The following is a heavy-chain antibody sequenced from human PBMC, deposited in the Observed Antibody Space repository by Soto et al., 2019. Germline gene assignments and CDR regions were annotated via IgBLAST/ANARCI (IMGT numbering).Heavy chain of an antibody. Sequence: QLHLVQSGAVVKKPGASVTVSCSASGYPVTAYYMHWVRQAPGRGLEWMGGINPATGAAKYTQTFQGMVTVTSDSSTDQVFLDRRGLTSADTALFYLVRGGVVGVAGSAAFEMWGQGTLVTVSS. V-gene: IGHV1-2*02. CDR3: VRGGVVGVAGSAAFEM. J-gene: IGHJ3*02. CDR1: GYPVTAYY. CDR2: INPATGAA. D-gene: IGHD3-3*01.